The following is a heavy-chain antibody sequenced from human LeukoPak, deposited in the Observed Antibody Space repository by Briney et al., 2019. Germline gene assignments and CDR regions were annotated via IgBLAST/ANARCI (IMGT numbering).Heavy chain of an antibody. CDR2: IRSKAYGGTT. Sequence: PGGSLRLSCAASGFTFSSYWMHWVRQAPGKGLEWVGFIRSKAYGGTTEYAASVKGRFTISRDDSKSIAYPQMNSLKTEDTAVYYCTSYSYGFFWGQGTLVTVSS. D-gene: IGHD5-18*01. V-gene: IGHV3-49*04. CDR1: GFTFSSYW. J-gene: IGHJ4*02. CDR3: TSYSYGFF.